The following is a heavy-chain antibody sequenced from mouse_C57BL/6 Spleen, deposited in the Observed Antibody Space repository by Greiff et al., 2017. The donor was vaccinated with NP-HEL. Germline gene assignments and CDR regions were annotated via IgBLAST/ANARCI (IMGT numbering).Heavy chain of an antibody. CDR1: GYTFTEYT. Sequence: QVQLKESGAELVKPGASVKLSCKASGYTFTEYTIHWVKQRSGQGLEWIGWFYPGSGSIKYNEKFKDKATLTADKSSSTVYMELSRLTSEDSAVYFCARHERGYYGNYGAMDYWGQGTSVTVSS. V-gene: IGHV1-62-2*01. D-gene: IGHD2-1*01. J-gene: IGHJ4*01. CDR2: FYPGSGSI. CDR3: ARHERGYYGNYGAMDY.